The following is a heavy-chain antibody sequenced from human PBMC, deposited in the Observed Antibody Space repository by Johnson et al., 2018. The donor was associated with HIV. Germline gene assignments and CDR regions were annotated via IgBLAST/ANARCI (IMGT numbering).Heavy chain of an antibody. Sequence: VQLVESGGGVVQPGRSLRLSCAASGFTFSNAWMSWVRQAPGKGLEWVGRIKSKTDGGTTDYAAPVKGRFTISRDDSKNTLYLQMNSLKTEDTAVYYCTTDYYGSGSYYNSDAFDIWGQGTMVTISS. J-gene: IGHJ3*02. CDR3: TTDYYGSGSYYNSDAFDI. CDR1: GFTFSNAW. CDR2: IKSKTDGGTT. V-gene: IGHV3-15*01. D-gene: IGHD3-10*01.